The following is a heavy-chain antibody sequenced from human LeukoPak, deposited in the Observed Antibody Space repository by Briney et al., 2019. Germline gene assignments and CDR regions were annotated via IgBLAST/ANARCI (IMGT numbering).Heavy chain of an antibody. V-gene: IGHV3-23*01. CDR1: GFTFSSYG. CDR3: AKLSYDSSGYSVTIDY. Sequence: GGSLRLSCAASGFTFSSYGMSWVRQAPGKGLEWVSAISGSGGSTYYADSVKGRLTISRDNSKNTLYLQMNSLRAEDTAVYYCAKLSYDSSGYSVTIDYWGQGTLVTVSS. D-gene: IGHD3-22*01. J-gene: IGHJ4*02. CDR2: ISGSGGST.